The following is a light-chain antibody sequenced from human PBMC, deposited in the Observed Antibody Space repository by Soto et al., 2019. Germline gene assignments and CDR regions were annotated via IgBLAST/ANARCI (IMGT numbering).Light chain of an antibody. Sequence: SYELTQPPSVSVSPGQTARITCSGDALSNHYASWYQQKPGHAPVLVMYKDSERPSGIPERFSGSSSGTTVTLTISGVQAEDEGDFYCQSADSSDSYPGVFGNGTKVTVL. V-gene: IGLV3-25*03. J-gene: IGLJ1*01. CDR1: ALSNHY. CDR3: QSADSSDSYPGV. CDR2: KDS.